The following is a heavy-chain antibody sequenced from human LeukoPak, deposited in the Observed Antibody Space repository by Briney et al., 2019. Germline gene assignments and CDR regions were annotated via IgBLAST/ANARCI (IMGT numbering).Heavy chain of an antibody. Sequence: SVKVSCKASGGTFSSYAISWVRQAPGQGLEWMGGIIPIFGTANYAQKFQGRVTITADESTSTAYMELSSLRSEDTAVYYCARDMDTGPDLFDYWGQGTLVTVSS. CDR1: GGTFSSYA. CDR3: ARDMDTGPDLFDY. V-gene: IGHV1-69*01. D-gene: IGHD5-18*01. J-gene: IGHJ4*02. CDR2: IIPIFGTA.